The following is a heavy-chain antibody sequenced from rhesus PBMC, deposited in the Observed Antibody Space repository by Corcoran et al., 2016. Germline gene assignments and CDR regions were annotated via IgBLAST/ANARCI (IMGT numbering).Heavy chain of an antibody. CDR1: GGSIRSHY. J-gene: IGHJ4*01. Sequence: QVQLQESGPELVKPSETLSLPCAVSGGSIRSHYWSWIRQPPGTGMKWIGYIGGRMGNTNNNPAIKSLVDLSVDTSKNRLSLKLSSVTAADTAVYYCARGRIQRVQYYFDYWGQGVLVTVSS. D-gene: IGHD5-30*01. V-gene: IGHV4S11*01. CDR2: IGGRMGNT. CDR3: ARGRIQRVQYYFDY.